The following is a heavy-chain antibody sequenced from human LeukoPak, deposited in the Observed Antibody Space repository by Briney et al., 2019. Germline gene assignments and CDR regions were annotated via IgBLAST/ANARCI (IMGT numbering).Heavy chain of an antibody. CDR3: TRVRSPNWFDP. D-gene: IGHD1-26*01. V-gene: IGHV3-33*01. CDR2: IWYDGSNK. Sequence: GGSLRLPCAPSGLTFSSHGMHWVPEAPGKGLEWVAVIWYDGSNKYYADSVKGRFTISRENSKNTLYLQINRLRAEGTAVYYCTRVRSPNWFDPWGEGTLVTVSS. J-gene: IGHJ5*02. CDR1: GLTFSSHG.